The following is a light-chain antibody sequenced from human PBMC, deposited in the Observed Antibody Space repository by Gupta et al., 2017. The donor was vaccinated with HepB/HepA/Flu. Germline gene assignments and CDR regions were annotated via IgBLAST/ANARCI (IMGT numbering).Light chain of an antibody. Sequence: SYELTQPPSVSVSPGQPARITCSGDALPEQYAYWYQQKSGQAPVLVIYKDSERPSGIPERFSGSSSGTTVTLTIIGVQAEDEADYYCQSADSSGIWVFGGGTKLTVL. CDR2: KDS. J-gene: IGLJ3*02. V-gene: IGLV3-25*03. CDR3: QSADSSGIWV. CDR1: ALPEQY.